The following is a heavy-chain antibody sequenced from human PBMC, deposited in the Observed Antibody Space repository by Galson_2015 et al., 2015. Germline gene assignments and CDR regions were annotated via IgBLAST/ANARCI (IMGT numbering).Heavy chain of an antibody. V-gene: IGHV2-26*01. CDR1: GFSLSNARMG. CDR3: ARIRDYYDSSGLGEDAFDI. Sequence: PALVKPTQTLTLTCTVSGFSLSNARMGVSWIRQPPGKALEWLAHLFSNTDKSHSTSLKSRLTISKDTSKSQVVLTMTNMDPVDTATYYCARIRDYYDSSGLGEDAFDIWGQGTMVTVSS. J-gene: IGHJ3*02. D-gene: IGHD3-22*01. CDR2: LFSNTDK.